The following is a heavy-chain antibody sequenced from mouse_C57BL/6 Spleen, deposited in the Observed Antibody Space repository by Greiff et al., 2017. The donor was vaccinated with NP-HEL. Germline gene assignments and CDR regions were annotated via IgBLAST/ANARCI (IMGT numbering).Heavy chain of an antibody. Sequence: EVKLKECGRVRVRPGASVRIPGKASGCTFTDYNMDWVKQSHGKSLEWIGDINPNNGGTIYNEKFKGKATLTVDKSSRTAYMELRSLTSEDTAVYYCARRTVAMDYWGQGTSVTFSS. CDR1: GCTFTDYN. V-gene: IGHV1-18*01. CDR3: ARRTVAMDY. D-gene: IGHD1-1*01. J-gene: IGHJ4*01. CDR2: INPNNGGT.